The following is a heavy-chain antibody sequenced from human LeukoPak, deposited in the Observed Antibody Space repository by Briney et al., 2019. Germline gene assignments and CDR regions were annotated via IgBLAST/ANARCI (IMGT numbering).Heavy chain of an antibody. CDR1: EFTFSDYY. Sequence: SGGSLRLSCAASEFTFSDYYMSWIRQAPGKGLEWISYISSSGSVIYYADSVKGRFAISRDNAPNSLYLQMNSLRVEDTAVYYCARDGSRYCSSTSCSSGYYYYNMDVWGKGTTVTVAS. D-gene: IGHD2-2*01. CDR2: ISSSGSVI. J-gene: IGHJ6*03. CDR3: ARDGSRYCSSTSCSSGYYYYNMDV. V-gene: IGHV3-11*04.